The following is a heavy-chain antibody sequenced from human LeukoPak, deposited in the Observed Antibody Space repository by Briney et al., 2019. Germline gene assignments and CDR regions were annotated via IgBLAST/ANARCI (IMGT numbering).Heavy chain of an antibody. CDR3: ARQGSGSRAAFDY. V-gene: IGHV4-59*08. CDR1: GGSIGTFY. D-gene: IGHD1-26*01. CDR2: IYYSGIT. Sequence: PSETLSLTCTVSGGSIGTFYWSWIRQLPGKGLEWIGYIYYSGITNYNPSLKSRVTISVDTSKNQFSLKLSSVTAADTAVYYCARQGSGSRAAFDYLGQGTLVTVSS. J-gene: IGHJ4*02.